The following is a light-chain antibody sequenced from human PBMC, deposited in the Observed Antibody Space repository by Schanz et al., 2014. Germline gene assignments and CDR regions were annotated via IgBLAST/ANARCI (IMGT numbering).Light chain of an antibody. CDR2: AAS. Sequence: DIQMTQSPSSLSASVGDRVTITCRASQSIANYLNWYQQKPGKAPKVLIYAASSLQSGVPSRFSGSASGTDFTLTISSLQPEDFATYYCQQSYVTPLTFGQGTKVEFK. CDR1: QSIANY. V-gene: IGKV1-39*01. J-gene: IGKJ1*01. CDR3: QQSYVTPLT.